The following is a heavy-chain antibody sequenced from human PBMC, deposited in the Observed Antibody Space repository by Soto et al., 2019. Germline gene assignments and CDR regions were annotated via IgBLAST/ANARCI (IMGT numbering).Heavy chain of an antibody. CDR3: ARSQGSSTSLELYYYYYYGMDV. D-gene: IGHD2-2*01. J-gene: IGHJ6*02. CDR2: IIPITGTA. V-gene: IGHV1-69*01. Sequence: QVQLVQSGAEVTKPGSSVQVSCKTSGGTFGSYALSWVRQAHGQGLEWMGGIIPITGTANYAQKFQGRVTIAADESTSTAYMELSSLRSEDTAVYYCARSQGSSTSLELYYYYYYGMDVWGQGTTVTVSS. CDR1: GGTFGSYA.